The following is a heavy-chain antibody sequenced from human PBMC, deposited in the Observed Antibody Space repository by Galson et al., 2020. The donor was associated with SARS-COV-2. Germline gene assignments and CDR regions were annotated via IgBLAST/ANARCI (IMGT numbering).Heavy chain of an antibody. CDR2: IHTSGYT. V-gene: IGHV4-61*02. J-gene: IGHJ4*02. Sequence: SETLSLTCTVSGASISNGRFYWSWIRQPAGKGLEWIGRIHTSGYTNYNSSLKSRVTISVDTSKNQFSLMLTSVTAADTAVYYCARETGYWDSSGYFERNCYFDYWGQGTLVTVSS. CDR1: GASISNGRFY. CDR3: ARETGYWDSSGYFERNCYFDY. D-gene: IGHD3-22*01.